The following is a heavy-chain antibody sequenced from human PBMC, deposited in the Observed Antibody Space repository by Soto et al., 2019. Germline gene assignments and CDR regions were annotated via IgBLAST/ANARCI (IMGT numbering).Heavy chain of an antibody. CDR2: IYYSGST. CDR1: CGSISSGDYY. CDR3: ARATGGYDWTFDY. Sequence: PSETLSLTCTVSCGSISSGDYYWSWIRQPPGKGLEWIGYIYYSGSTYYNPSLKSRVTISVDTSKNQFSLKLSSVTAADTAVYYCARATGGYDWTFDYWGQGTLVTVSS. V-gene: IGHV4-30-4*01. D-gene: IGHD5-12*01. J-gene: IGHJ4*02.